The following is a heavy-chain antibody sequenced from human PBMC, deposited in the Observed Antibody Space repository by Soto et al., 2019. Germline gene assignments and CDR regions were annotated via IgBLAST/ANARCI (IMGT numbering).Heavy chain of an antibody. CDR2: VYFTGTT. V-gene: IGHV4-59*01. CDR3: ARVECVWHAERKYYTGL. D-gene: IGHD2-8*01. J-gene: IGHJ4*02. Sequence: SETLSLTCTVSGGPISGFYWTWIRQAPGKALEWIGDVYFTGTTNYNPSLKSRVTISTDTSNNQFSLTLTSVTAADTAVYYCARVECVWHAERKYYTGLWGQGTLVPVSS. CDR1: GGPISGFY.